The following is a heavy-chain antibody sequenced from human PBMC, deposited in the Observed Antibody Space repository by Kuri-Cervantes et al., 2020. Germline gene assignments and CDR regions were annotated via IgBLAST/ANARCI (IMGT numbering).Heavy chain of an antibody. CDR3: ARVIVDTAMIITPDAFDI. J-gene: IGHJ3*02. V-gene: IGHV3-53*01. CDR2: IYSGGST. CDR1: GFTFSSYA. D-gene: IGHD5-18*01. Sequence: GESLKISCAASGFTFSSYAMHWVRQAPGKGLEWVSVIYSGGSTYYADSVKGRFTISRDNSKNTLYLQMNSLRAEDTAVYYCARVIVDTAMIITPDAFDIWGQGTMVTVSS.